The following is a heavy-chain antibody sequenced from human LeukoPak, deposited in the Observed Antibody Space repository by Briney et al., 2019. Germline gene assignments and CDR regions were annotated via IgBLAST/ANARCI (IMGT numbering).Heavy chain of an antibody. CDR2: ISAYNGNT. D-gene: IGHD2-15*01. J-gene: IGHJ5*02. Sequence: ASVKVSCKASGYTFTSYGISWVRQAPGQGLEWMGWISAYNGNTNYAQKLQGRVTMTTDTSTSTAYMELRSLRSDDTAVYYCARDPVGFCSGGSCYYSVVDWFDPWGQGTLVTVSS. CDR1: GYTFTSYG. CDR3: ARDPVGFCSGGSCYYSVVDWFDP. V-gene: IGHV1-18*01.